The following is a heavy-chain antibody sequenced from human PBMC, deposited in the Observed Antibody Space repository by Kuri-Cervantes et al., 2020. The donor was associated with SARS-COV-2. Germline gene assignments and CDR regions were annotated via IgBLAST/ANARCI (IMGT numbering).Heavy chain of an antibody. D-gene: IGHD3-3*01. J-gene: IGHJ5*02. V-gene: IGHV3-66*02. CDR3: ARDLTWYYDFSEPEQLRTNWFDP. CDR1: GFTVSSNY. Sequence: GESLKISCAASGFTVSSNYMSWVRQAPGKGLEWVSVIYSGGSTYYADSVKGRFTISRDNSKNTLYLQMNSLRAEDTAVYYCARDLTWYYDFSEPEQLRTNWFDPWGQGTLVTVSS. CDR2: IYSGGST.